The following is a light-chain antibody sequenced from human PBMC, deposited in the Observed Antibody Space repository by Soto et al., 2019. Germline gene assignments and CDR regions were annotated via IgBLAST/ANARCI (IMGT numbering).Light chain of an antibody. CDR1: QSVLHSPNNKNY. Sequence: DIWMTQSPDSLAVSLGERATINCKSSQSVLHSPNNKNYLAWYQHKPGQPPKMLIYWASSRESGVPDRFSGSGSGTDFTLTISSLQSEDVAVYYCQQYYTNSWSFGQGTKVDIK. CDR2: WAS. V-gene: IGKV4-1*01. CDR3: QQYYTNSWS. J-gene: IGKJ1*01.